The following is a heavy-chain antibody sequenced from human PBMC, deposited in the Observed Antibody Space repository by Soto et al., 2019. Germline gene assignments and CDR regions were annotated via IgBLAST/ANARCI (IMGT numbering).Heavy chain of an antibody. D-gene: IGHD6-19*01. CDR2: IDWDDNK. Sequence: ESGPTLVNPTQTLTLTCTFSGFSLSTSGMCVSWIRQPPGKALEWLALIDWDDNKYYSTSLKTRLTISKDTSKNQVVLTMTNMDPVDTATYYCARIRNTRGSGWYYFDYWGQGTLVTVSS. J-gene: IGHJ4*02. CDR1: GFSLSTSGMC. V-gene: IGHV2-70*01. CDR3: ARIRNTRGSGWYYFDY.